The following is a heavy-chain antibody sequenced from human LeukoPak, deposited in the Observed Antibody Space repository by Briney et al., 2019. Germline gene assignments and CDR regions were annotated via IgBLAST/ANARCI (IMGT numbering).Heavy chain of an antibody. CDR2: IIPILGIA. CDR1: VGSFSSYA. V-gene: IGHV1-69*04. CDR3: AGETQPEPDAFDI. D-gene: IGHD1-14*01. Sequence: ASVKVSCKASVGSFSSYANSWVRQAPGQGLEWMGRIIPILGIANYEQKFPGRVTITADKSTSTAYMELSSLRSGDTAVYYCAGETQPEPDAFDIWGQGTMVTVSS. J-gene: IGHJ3*02.